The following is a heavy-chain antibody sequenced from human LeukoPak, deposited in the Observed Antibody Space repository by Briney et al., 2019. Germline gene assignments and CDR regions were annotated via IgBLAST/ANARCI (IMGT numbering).Heavy chain of an antibody. CDR1: GFTFSSYA. J-gene: IGHJ4*02. D-gene: IGHD3-10*01. Sequence: GGSLRLSCAASGFTFSSYAMSWVRQAPGKGLEWVSAISGSGGSTYYADSVKGRFTISRDNSKNTLYLQMNSLRAEDAAVYYCAKDLAWFGELLSDDYWGQGTLVTVSS. CDR2: ISGSGGST. CDR3: AKDLAWFGELLSDDY. V-gene: IGHV3-23*01.